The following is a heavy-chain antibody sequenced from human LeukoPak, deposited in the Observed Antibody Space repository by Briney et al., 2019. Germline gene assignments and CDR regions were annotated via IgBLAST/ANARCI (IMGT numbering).Heavy chain of an antibody. Sequence: PSETLSLTCTVSGGSISNKYWSWIRQPPGKGLEWIGYIYYSGSTNYNPSLKSRVTILVDTSKNQFSLKLSSVTAADTAVYYCAREGSAFDIWGQGTMVTVSS. V-gene: IGHV4-59*01. CDR2: IYYSGST. J-gene: IGHJ3*02. CDR1: GGSISNKY. CDR3: AREGSAFDI.